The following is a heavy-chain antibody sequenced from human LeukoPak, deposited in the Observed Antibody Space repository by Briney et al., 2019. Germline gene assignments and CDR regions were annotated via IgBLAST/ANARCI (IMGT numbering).Heavy chain of an antibody. V-gene: IGHV1-18*01. Sequence: ASVKVSCKASGYTFTSHGISWVRQAPGQGLEWMGWISTSNTDYAQKFQGRVTVTRDTSTSTAYMELRSLRSDGTAVYYCAKGSSGWSLDYWGQGTLVTVSS. J-gene: IGHJ4*02. D-gene: IGHD6-19*01. CDR1: GYTFTSHG. CDR3: AKGSSGWSLDY. CDR2: ISTSNT.